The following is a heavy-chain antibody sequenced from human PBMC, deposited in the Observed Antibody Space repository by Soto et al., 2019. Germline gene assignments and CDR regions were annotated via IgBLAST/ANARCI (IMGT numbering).Heavy chain of an antibody. D-gene: IGHD6-13*01. CDR3: ARDGHSKAFDY. CDR1: GGTFSSYA. Sequence: SVKVSFKASGGTFSSYAISWVRQAPGQGLEWMGGIIPIFGTANYAQKFQGRVTITADKSTSTAYMELSSLRSEDTAVYYCARDGHSKAFDYWGQGTLVTVSS. CDR2: IIPIFGTA. J-gene: IGHJ4*02. V-gene: IGHV1-69*06.